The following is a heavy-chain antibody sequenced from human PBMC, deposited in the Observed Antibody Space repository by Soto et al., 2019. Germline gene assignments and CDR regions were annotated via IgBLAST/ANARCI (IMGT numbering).Heavy chain of an antibody. J-gene: IGHJ6*02. CDR3: ARLNGYCISTNCHGYYGMDV. CDR1: GGYLNNGY. D-gene: IGHD2-2*01. Sequence: SETLSLTCIVSGGYLNNGYWTWIRQSPGKGLDWIGYIHSSGSTNYNPSLNSRVTISVDTSKNQFSLKLSSVTAADTAVYYCARLNGYCISTNCHGYYGMDVWGQGTTVTVSS. CDR2: IHSSGST. V-gene: IGHV4-4*08.